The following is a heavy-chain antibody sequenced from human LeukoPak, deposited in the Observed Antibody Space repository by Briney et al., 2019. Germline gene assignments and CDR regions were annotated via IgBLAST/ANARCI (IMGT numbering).Heavy chain of an antibody. CDR3: ARDIGLAAADY. J-gene: IGHJ4*02. CDR2: IIPIFGTA. V-gene: IGHV1-69*01. Sequence: ASVKVSCKASGGTFSSYAISWVRQAPGQGLEWMGGIIPIFGTANYAQKFQGRVTITADDSTSTAYMELSSLRSEDTAVYYCARDIGLAAADYWGQGTLVTVSS. CDR1: GGTFSSYA. D-gene: IGHD6-13*01.